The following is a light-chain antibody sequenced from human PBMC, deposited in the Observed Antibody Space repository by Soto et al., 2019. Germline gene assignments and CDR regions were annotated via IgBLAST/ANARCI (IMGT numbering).Light chain of an antibody. J-gene: IGLJ1*01. V-gene: IGLV2-18*02. Sequence: QYALTQPPSVSGSPGQSVTISCTGTSSDVGSYNRVSWYQQPPGTAPKLMIYDVSNRPSGIPDRFSGSKSGNAASLTISGLQAEDEADYYCSSYTTSSTYVFGTETKVTVL. CDR3: SSYTTSSTYV. CDR2: DVS. CDR1: SSDVGSYNR.